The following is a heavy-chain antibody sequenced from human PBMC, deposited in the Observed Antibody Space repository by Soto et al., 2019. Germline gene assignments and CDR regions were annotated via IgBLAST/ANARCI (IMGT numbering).Heavy chain of an antibody. CDR1: GFTFTNYA. CDR3: AKDRDYYRNYVFAY. CDR2: SSGSGSGGST. Sequence: EVQLLESGGGLVQPGGSLRLSCAASGFTFTNYAMTWVRQAPGKGLEWVSISSGSGSGGSTNYADSVKGRFTISRDNSKNTLYLQMNSLRVEDTAVYYCAKDRDYYRNYVFAYWGQGTLVTVSS. J-gene: IGHJ4*02. V-gene: IGHV3-23*01. D-gene: IGHD4-4*01.